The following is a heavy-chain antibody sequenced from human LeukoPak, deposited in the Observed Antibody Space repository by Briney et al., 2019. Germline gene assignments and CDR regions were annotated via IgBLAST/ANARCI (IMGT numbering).Heavy chain of an antibody. CDR3: AKDLGHYDGSGPGDY. CDR2: ISGSGGST. CDR1: GFTFSSYA. J-gene: IGHJ4*02. V-gene: IGHV3-23*01. D-gene: IGHD3-10*01. Sequence: GGSLRLSCAASGFTFSSYAMSWVRQAPGKGLEWVSAISGSGGSTYYADSVKGRFTISRDNSKNRLYLQMNSLRAEDTAVYYCAKDLGHYDGSGPGDYWGQGTLVTVSS.